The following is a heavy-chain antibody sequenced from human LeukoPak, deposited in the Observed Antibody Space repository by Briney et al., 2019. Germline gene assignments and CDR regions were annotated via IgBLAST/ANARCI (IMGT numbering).Heavy chain of an antibody. V-gene: IGHV1-18*04. J-gene: IGHJ2*01. D-gene: IGHD2-15*01. CDR1: GYTFTSYG. CDR3: ARGGYCSGGNCYYPLYWYFDL. CDR2: ISAYNGNT. Sequence: ASVKVSCKASGYTFTSYGISWVRQAPGQGLEWMGWISAYNGNTNYAQKLQDRVTMTTDTSTSTAYMELRSLRSDDTAVYYCARGGYCSGGNCYYPLYWYFDLWGRGTLVTVSS.